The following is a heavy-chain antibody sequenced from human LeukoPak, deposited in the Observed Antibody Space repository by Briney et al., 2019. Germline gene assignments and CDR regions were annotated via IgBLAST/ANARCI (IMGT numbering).Heavy chain of an antibody. V-gene: IGHV1-8*01. J-gene: IGHJ6*03. CDR1: GYSFNNYD. CDR2: LDPHSGDT. CDR3: ARSRRGYYMDV. Sequence: ASVKVSCKASGYSFNNYDMNWVRQAAGQGPEWMGRLDPHSGDTDYAQKFRGRVIMTKNTSINTAYLEFSSLISEDTAVYYCARSRRGYYMDVWGRGTTVTVSS.